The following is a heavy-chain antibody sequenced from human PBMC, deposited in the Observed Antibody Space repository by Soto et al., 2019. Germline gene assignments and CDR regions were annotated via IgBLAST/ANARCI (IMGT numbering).Heavy chain of an antibody. CDR3: ARGRLRGVTRFDP. Sequence: GASVKVSCKASGGTFSNYAISWVRQAPGQGLEWMGGIIPIFGTANYAQKFQGRVTITADESTSTAYMELGSLRSEDTAVYYCARGRLRGVTRFDPWGQGTLVTVSS. CDR1: GGTFSNYA. J-gene: IGHJ5*02. CDR2: IIPIFGTA. V-gene: IGHV1-69*13. D-gene: IGHD3-10*01.